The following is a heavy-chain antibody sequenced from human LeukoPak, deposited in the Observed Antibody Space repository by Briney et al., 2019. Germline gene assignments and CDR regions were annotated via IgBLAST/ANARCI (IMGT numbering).Heavy chain of an antibody. CDR1: GFTFSSYA. J-gene: IGHJ6*03. CDR2: ISGSGGST. CDR3: AKAGDIVVVPAATGDDMDV. Sequence: GGSLRLSCAASGFTFSSYAISWVRQAPGKGLEWVAAISGSGGSTYYADSVKGRFTISRDNSKNTLYLQMNSLRAEDTAVYYCAKAGDIVVVPAATGDDMDVWGKGTTVTVSS. V-gene: IGHV3-23*01. D-gene: IGHD2-2*01.